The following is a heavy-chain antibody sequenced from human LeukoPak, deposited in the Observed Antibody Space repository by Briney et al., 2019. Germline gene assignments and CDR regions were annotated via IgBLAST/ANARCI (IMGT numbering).Heavy chain of an antibody. CDR3: ARVLVRRFDP. V-gene: IGHV4-39*07. CDR1: GGSISSNTHY. Sequence: SETLSLTCTVSGGSISSNTHYWGWIRQPPGKGLEWIGSIYHSGSTYYNPSLKSRVTISVDTSKNQFSLKLSSVTAADTAVYYCARVLVRRFDPWGQGTLVTVSS. J-gene: IGHJ5*02. D-gene: IGHD2-8*02. CDR2: IYHSGST.